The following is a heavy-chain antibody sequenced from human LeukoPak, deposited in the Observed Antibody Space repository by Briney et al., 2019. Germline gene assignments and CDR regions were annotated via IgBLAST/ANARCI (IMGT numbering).Heavy chain of an antibody. CDR2: ISATGDST. V-gene: IGHV3-23*01. J-gene: IGHJ4*02. D-gene: IGHD3-22*01. CDR3: AKGSSANYYEY. Sequence: GGPLRLSCAASGFTFSSYAMYWVRQAPGKGLEWVSAISATGDSTYYADSVKGRFTISRDNSKNTLYLQMNSLRAEDTAVYYCAKGSSANYYEYWGQGTLVTVSS. CDR1: GFTFSSYA.